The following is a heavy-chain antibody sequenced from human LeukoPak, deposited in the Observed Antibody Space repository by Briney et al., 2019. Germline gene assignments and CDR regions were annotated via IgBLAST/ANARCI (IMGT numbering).Heavy chain of an antibody. V-gene: IGHV4-4*02. Sequence: SETLSLTCAVSGGSISSSNWWSWVRQPPGKGLEWIGEIYHSGSTNYNPSLKSRATISVDKSKNQFSLKLSSVTAADTALYYCATKGWGSYYDAPFDYWGQGTLVTVSS. CDR2: IYHSGST. CDR1: GGSISSSNW. D-gene: IGHD1-26*01. CDR3: ATKGWGSYYDAPFDY. J-gene: IGHJ4*02.